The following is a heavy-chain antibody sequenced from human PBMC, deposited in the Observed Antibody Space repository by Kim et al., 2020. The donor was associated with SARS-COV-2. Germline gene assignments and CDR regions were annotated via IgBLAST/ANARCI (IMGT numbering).Heavy chain of an antibody. CDR2: IYSGGST. CDR3: ARVASSGWYEAYFDY. D-gene: IGHD6-19*01. V-gene: IGHV3-53*01. J-gene: IGHJ4*02. Sequence: RGSLRLSCAASGFTVSSNYMSWVRQAPGKGLEWVSVIYSGGSTYYADSVKGRFTISRDNSKNTLYLQMNSLRAEDTAVYYCARVASSGWYEAYFDYWGQGTLVTVSS. CDR1: GFTVSSNY.